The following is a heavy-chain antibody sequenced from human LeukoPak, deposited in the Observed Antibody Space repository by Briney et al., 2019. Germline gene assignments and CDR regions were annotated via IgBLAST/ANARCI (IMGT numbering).Heavy chain of an antibody. CDR1: GLTFSSYG. V-gene: IGHV3-30*03. D-gene: IGHD4-11*01. J-gene: IGHJ4*02. CDR2: ISYDGSNK. Sequence: GRSLRLSCAASGLTFSSYGMHWVRQAPGKGLEWVAVISYDGSNKYYADSVKGRFTISRDNSKNTLYLQMNSLRAEDTAVYYCARGRQCDFWGQGTLVTVSS. CDR3: ARGRQCDF.